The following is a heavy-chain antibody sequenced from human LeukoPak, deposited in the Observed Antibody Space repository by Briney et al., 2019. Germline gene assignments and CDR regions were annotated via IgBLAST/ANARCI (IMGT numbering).Heavy chain of an antibody. Sequence: PGGSLRLSRAASRLTFSTYALSWVRQAPGKGLEWVSAISGSGGSTYYADSVKGRSTISRDNSKNTLYLQMNSLRVEDTAVYYCAKDKGRAAAGFDYWGQGTLVTVSS. CDR1: RLTFSTYA. D-gene: IGHD6-13*01. J-gene: IGHJ4*02. V-gene: IGHV3-23*01. CDR2: ISGSGGST. CDR3: AKDKGRAAAGFDY.